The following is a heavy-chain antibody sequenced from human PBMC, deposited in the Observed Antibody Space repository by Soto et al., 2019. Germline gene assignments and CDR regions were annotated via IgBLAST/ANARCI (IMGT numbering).Heavy chain of an antibody. CDR2: IYYSGST. D-gene: IGHD1-1*01. V-gene: IGHV4-30-4*01. J-gene: IGHJ6*02. Sequence: SETLSLTCAVSGGSISSGGYYWSWIRQPPGKGLEWIGYIYYSGSTYYNPSLKSRVTISVDTSKNQFSLKLSSVTAADTAVYYCARDLALEPGYYYYGMDVWGQGTTVTVSS. CDR1: GGSISSGGYY. CDR3: ARDLALEPGYYYYGMDV.